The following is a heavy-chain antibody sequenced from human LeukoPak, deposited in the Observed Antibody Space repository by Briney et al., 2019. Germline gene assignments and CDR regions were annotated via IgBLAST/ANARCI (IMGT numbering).Heavy chain of an antibody. Sequence: GASVKVSCKASGYTFTSYAMHWVRQAPGQRLEWMGWVNTGNGNTKYSQKFQGRVTITRDTSASTAYMELSRLRSDDTAVYYCARVRDGYNSDAFDIWGQGTMVTVSS. J-gene: IGHJ3*02. D-gene: IGHD5-24*01. CDR3: ARVRDGYNSDAFDI. V-gene: IGHV1-3*04. CDR1: GYTFTSYA. CDR2: VNTGNGNT.